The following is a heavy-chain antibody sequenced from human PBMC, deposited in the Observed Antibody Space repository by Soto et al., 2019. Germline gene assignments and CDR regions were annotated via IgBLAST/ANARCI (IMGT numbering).Heavy chain of an antibody. CDR3: TREDQSPYTMIEWFARAFDI. CDR2: IRSKAYGGTT. Sequence: PGGSLRLSCTASGFTFGDYAMSWFRQAPGKGLEWVGFIRSKAYGGTTEYAASVKGRFTISRDDSKSIAYLQMNSLKTEDTAVYYCTREDQSPYTMIEWFARAFDIWGQGTMVTVSS. V-gene: IGHV3-49*03. J-gene: IGHJ3*02. D-gene: IGHD3-22*01. CDR1: GFTFGDYA.